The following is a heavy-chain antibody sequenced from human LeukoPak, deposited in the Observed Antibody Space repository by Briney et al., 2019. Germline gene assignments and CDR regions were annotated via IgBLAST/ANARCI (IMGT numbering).Heavy chain of an antibody. D-gene: IGHD6-13*01. CDR3: ARVGGGSSTWYGWFDP. J-gene: IGHJ5*02. Sequence: SVKVSCKTSGGTFNNYPISWVRQAPGQGLEWMGGIIPIFGTTNYAPKFQGRVTFTADESTSTVYMELSSLRSEDTAVYYCARVGGGSSTWYGWFDPWGQGTLVTVSS. V-gene: IGHV1-69*13. CDR1: GGTFNNYP. CDR2: IIPIFGTT.